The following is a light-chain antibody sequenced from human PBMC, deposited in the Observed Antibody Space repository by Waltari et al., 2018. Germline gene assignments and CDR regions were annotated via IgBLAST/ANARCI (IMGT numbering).Light chain of an antibody. CDR1: SLRSYY. CDR3: NSRDSSGNHVL. Sequence: SSELTQDPAVSVALGQTVRITCRGDSLRSYYASWYQQKPGQAPVLVIYGKNNRPSGFPDRFSGSSSGNTASLTITGAQAEDEADYYCNSRDSSGNHVLFGGGTKLTVL. V-gene: IGLV3-19*01. CDR2: GKN. J-gene: IGLJ2*01.